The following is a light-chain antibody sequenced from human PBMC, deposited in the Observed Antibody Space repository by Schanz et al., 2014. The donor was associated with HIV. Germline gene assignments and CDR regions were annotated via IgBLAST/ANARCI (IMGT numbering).Light chain of an antibody. J-gene: IGKJ2*01. V-gene: IGKV3-20*01. CDR2: GVS. Sequence: DIVLTQSPGTLSLSPGERATLSCRASQSVGNTYLAWYQQKSGQAPRLLMYGVSIRATGIPDRFSGSGSGTDFTLTISRLEPEDFAVYYCQQYGSSPRTFGQGTKLEIK. CDR1: QSVGNTY. CDR3: QQYGSSPRT.